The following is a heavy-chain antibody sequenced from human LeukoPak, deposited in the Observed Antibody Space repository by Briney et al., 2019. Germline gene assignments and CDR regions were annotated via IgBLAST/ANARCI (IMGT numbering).Heavy chain of an antibody. Sequence: GGSLRLSCLTSGFTLSTNAMSWVRQAPGKGLEWVSGISGSGASTYYADSVKGRFTISRDDSRNTLYLQMNSLRGDDTAVYYCAKDVGKWESLHFFDYWGQGTLVTVSS. CDR1: GFTLSTNA. CDR2: ISGSGAST. V-gene: IGHV3-23*01. D-gene: IGHD1-26*01. J-gene: IGHJ4*02. CDR3: AKDVGKWESLHFFDY.